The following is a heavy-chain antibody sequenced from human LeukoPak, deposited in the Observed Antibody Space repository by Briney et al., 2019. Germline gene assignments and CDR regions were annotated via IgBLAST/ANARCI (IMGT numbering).Heavy chain of an antibody. J-gene: IGHJ4*02. CDR1: GFTFSNSG. CDR2: ISNTGDKT. V-gene: IGHV3-21*04. D-gene: IGHD3-10*01. CDR3: ARGESNYFGSKYLDY. Sequence: GGSLRLSCAASGFTFSNSGMSWVRQAPGKGLEWVSVISNTGDKTASADSVRGRFTISRDNAKTSLYLQMNSLRAEDTAVYYCARGESNYFGSKYLDYWGQGTLVTVSS.